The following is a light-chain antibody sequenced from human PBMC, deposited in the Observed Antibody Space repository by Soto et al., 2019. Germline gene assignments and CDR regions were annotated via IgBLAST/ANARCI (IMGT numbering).Light chain of an antibody. CDR3: QQRSNWPPIT. CDR2: DAS. V-gene: IGKV3D-20*02. Sequence: EIVLTQSPGTLSLSPGERATPSCRASQSVSNIYLAWYQQKPGQAPRLLIYDASNRATGIPARFSGSGSGTDFTLTVSRLEPEDFAVYYCQQRSNWPPITFGQGTRLEIK. CDR1: QSVSNIY. J-gene: IGKJ5*01.